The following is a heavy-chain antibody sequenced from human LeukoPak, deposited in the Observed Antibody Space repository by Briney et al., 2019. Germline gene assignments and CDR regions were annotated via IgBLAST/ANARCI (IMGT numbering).Heavy chain of an antibody. CDR1: GYSISSGYY. D-gene: IGHD6-6*01. Sequence: PSETLSLTCTVSGYSISSGYYWSWIRQPPGKGLEWIGEINHSGSTNYNPSLKSRVTISVDTSKNQFSLKLSSVTAADTAVYYCAREGNVLAARRKRSFDPWGQGTLVTVSS. CDR2: INHSGST. V-gene: IGHV4-38-2*02. CDR3: AREGNVLAARRKRSFDP. J-gene: IGHJ5*02.